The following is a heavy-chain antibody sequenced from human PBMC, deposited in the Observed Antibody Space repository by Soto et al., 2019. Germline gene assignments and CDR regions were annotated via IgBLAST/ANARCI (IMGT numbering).Heavy chain of an antibody. J-gene: IGHJ4*02. CDR3: AHRVLRTVFGLVTTTAIYFDF. CDR1: GFSLTTSGVC. CDR2: IYWDDDK. V-gene: IGHV2-5*02. D-gene: IGHD3-3*01. Sequence: QIPLNESGPTVVRPTETLTLTCRFSGFSLTTSGVCVGWIRQSPGKAPEWIALIYWDDDKRYSASLKSRLTITKDTSKNQVVLTVSDLDPTDTATYYCAHRVLRTVFGLVTTTAIYFDFWGQGTPVAVSS.